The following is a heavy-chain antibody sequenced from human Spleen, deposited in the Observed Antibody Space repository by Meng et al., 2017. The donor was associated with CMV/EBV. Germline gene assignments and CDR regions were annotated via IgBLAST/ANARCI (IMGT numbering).Heavy chain of an antibody. CDR2: IYPRDSDS. Sequence: GESLKISCEGSGCNFTIYWIAWVRHMPGKGLEWKAIIYPRDSDSTYSPSFQGRVSITADKSMGTADLQWSSLKASDTAMYYCARRVYCGGDCYHFDYWGQGTLVTVSS. CDR3: ARRVYCGGDCYHFDY. CDR1: GCNFTIYW. J-gene: IGHJ4*02. D-gene: IGHD2-21*01. V-gene: IGHV5-51*01.